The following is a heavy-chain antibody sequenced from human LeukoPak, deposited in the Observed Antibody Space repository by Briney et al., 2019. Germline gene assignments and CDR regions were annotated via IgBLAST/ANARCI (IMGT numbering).Heavy chain of an antibody. CDR3: ARSFNGYDPAFEY. CDR1: GGSINSYY. CDR2: IFYSGRA. V-gene: IGHV4-59*08. D-gene: IGHD5-12*01. J-gene: IGHJ4*02. Sequence: SETLSLTCSVSGGSINSYYWSWIRQPPGKGLEWIGYIFYSGRANHSGKTSYNPSLTSRVTISVDTSKNQFSPKVTSVTAADTAVYYCARSFNGYDPAFEYWGQGTLVTVSS.